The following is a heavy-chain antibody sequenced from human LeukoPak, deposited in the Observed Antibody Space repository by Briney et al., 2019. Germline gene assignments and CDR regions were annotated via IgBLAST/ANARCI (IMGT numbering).Heavy chain of an antibody. CDR1: GFPFIEYS. CDR2: IGIDSGNT. CDR3: ARDHNYAFDN. D-gene: IGHD1-1*01. V-gene: IGHV3-48*01. J-gene: IGHJ4*02. Sequence: GRSLRLSCTASGFPFIEYSMNWVRQAPGKGLEWISYIGIDSGNTKYADSVRGRLTISADKAKNSLYLQMNSLRVEDTAVYYCARDHNYAFDNWGQGTLVSVAS.